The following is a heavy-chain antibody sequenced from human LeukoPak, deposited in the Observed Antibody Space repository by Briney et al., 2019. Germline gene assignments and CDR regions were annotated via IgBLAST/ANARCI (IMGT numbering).Heavy chain of an antibody. CDR2: ISSSSSYI. J-gene: IGHJ4*02. Sequence: GGSLRLSCAASGFTFSSYSMNWVRQAPGKGLEWVSSISSSSSYIYYADSVTGRFTISRDNAKNSLYLQMNSLRAEDTAVYYCARGTSSSTYYFDYWGQGTLVTVSS. CDR3: ARGTSSSTYYFDY. D-gene: IGHD6-6*01. CDR1: GFTFSSYS. V-gene: IGHV3-21*01.